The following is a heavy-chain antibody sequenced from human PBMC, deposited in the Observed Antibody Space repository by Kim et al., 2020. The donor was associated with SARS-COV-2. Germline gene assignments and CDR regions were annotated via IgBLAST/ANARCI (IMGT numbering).Heavy chain of an antibody. CDR2: IYYSGST. V-gene: IGHV4-39*01. J-gene: IGHJ5*02. CDR3: PRPDRTDITIFGVVTQRDWFDP. CDR1: GGSISSSCYY. Sequence: SETLSLTCTVSGGSISSSCYYWGWIRQPPGQGLEWIGSIYYSGSTYYNPSLKSRVTISVDTSKTQFSLKLSTVTAADTAEYYCPRPDRTDITIFGVVTQRDWFDPWGQGTLVTVSS. D-gene: IGHD3-3*01.